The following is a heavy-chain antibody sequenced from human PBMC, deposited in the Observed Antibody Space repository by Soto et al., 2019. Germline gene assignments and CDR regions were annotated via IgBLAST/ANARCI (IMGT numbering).Heavy chain of an antibody. CDR1: GYTFTGYY. CDR2: INPNSGGT. Sequence: ASVKVSCKASGYTFTGYYMHWVRQAPGQRLEWMGWINPNSGGTNYAQKFQGWVTMTRDTSISTAYMELSRLRSDDTAMNYCARGDYGDYGGDYYYMDVWGKGTTVTVSS. D-gene: IGHD4-17*01. CDR3: ARGDYGDYGGDYYYMDV. V-gene: IGHV1-2*04. J-gene: IGHJ6*03.